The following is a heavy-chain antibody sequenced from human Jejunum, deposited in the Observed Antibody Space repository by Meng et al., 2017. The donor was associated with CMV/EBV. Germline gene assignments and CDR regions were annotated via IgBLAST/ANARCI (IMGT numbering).Heavy chain of an antibody. CDR3: TRHSIVVVPAAGFDP. CDR2: IRSKTYSSAT. J-gene: IGHJ5*02. Sequence: FTLSDYTIHGVRQAPGKGLEWVGRIRSKTYSSATASAASVKVRFIISRDDSKNTAYLQMNSLKTEDTAVYYCTRHSIVVVPAAGFDPWGQGTLVTVSS. D-gene: IGHD2-2*01. V-gene: IGHV3-73*01. CDR1: FTLSDYT.